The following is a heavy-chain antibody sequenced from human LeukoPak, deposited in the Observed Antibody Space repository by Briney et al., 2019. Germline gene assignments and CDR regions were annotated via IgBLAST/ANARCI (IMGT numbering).Heavy chain of an antibody. Sequence: GGSLRLSCAASGFTVSSNYMSWVRQAPGKGLEWVSVIYSGGSTYYADSVKGRFAISRDNSKNTLYLQMNSLSAEDTAVYYCARDIPDYGGNPDAFDIWGQGTMVTVSS. V-gene: IGHV3-66*01. D-gene: IGHD4-23*01. J-gene: IGHJ3*02. CDR3: ARDIPDYGGNPDAFDI. CDR1: GFTVSSNY. CDR2: IYSGGST.